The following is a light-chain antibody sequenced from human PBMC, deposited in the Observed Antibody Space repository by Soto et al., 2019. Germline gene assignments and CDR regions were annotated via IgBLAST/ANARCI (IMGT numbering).Light chain of an antibody. CDR3: HQYGGSPPT. Sequence: EVVMTQSPATLSVSPGERATLSCRASQSVSSNYAWYQQKPGQAPRLLIYDASNRATDIPDRFSGSGSGTDFTLTISRLEPEDFAVYHCHQYGGSPPTFGQGTKVDNK. J-gene: IGKJ1*01. V-gene: IGKV3-20*01. CDR2: DAS. CDR1: QSVSSNY.